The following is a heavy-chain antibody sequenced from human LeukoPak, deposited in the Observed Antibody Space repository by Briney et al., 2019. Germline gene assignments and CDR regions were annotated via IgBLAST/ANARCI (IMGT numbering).Heavy chain of an antibody. CDR3: ARGGLSVVSATPSWYLDY. D-gene: IGHD2-15*01. CDR1: GFTFSRYG. J-gene: IGHJ4*02. CDR2: IWYDGSNK. V-gene: IGHV3-33*01. Sequence: PGRSLRLSCAASGFTFSRYGMHWVRQAPGKGLEWVAVIWYDGSNKYYADSVKGRFTISRDNSKNTLYLQMNSLRAEDTAVYYCARGGLSVVSATPSWYLDYWGQGTLVPVSS.